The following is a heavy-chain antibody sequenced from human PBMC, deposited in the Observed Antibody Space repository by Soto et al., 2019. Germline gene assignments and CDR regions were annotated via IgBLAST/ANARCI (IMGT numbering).Heavy chain of an antibody. D-gene: IGHD6-13*01. Sequence: QLQLQESGPGLVKPSQTLSLTCDVSGGSMRSGGYSWGWIRRPPGKGLEGIGYIYPSGSTYYKPSLKSRVTISVDRSKNQFSLNLRSVTAADTAVYYCVRVPAAGRLYFDYWGRGTLVTVSS. CDR2: IYPSGST. CDR1: GGSMRSGGYS. CDR3: VRVPAAGRLYFDY. V-gene: IGHV4-30-2*01. J-gene: IGHJ4*02.